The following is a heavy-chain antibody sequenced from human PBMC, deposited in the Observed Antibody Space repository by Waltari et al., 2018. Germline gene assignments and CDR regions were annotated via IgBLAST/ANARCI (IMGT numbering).Heavy chain of an antibody. Sequence: EVQLLESGGGLLQPGGSLRLSCTASGFPFSRHGMSWVRQAPGKGLEWVSEISGNGDSIYYPDSVKGRFTISRDNSKNTLYLQMNSLSVEDTAIYFCARDREYYFDYWGQGTPVTVSS. J-gene: IGHJ4*02. CDR2: ISGNGDSI. CDR3: ARDREYYFDY. CDR1: GFPFSRHG. V-gene: IGHV3-23*01. D-gene: IGHD3-10*01.